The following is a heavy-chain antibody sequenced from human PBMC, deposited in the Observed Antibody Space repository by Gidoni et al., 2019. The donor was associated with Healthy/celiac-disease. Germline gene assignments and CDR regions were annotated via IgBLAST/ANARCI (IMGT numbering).Heavy chain of an antibody. CDR2: IIPILGIA. D-gene: IGHD5-18*01. J-gene: IGHJ6*03. V-gene: IGHV1-69*04. CDR3: ASSDVDTAMADYYYYYMDV. Sequence: QVQLVQSGAEVKKPGSSVTVSCKASGGPFRRYAISWVRQAPGQGLEWMGRIIPILGIANYEQKFQGRVTITADKSTSTAYMELSSLRSEDTAVYYCASSDVDTAMADYYYYYMDVWGKGTTVTVSS. CDR1: GGPFRRYA.